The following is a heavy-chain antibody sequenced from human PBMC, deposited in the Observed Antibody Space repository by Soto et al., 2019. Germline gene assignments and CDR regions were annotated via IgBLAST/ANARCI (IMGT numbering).Heavy chain of an antibody. CDR2: ISGSGGST. D-gene: IGHD3-9*01. V-gene: IGHV3-23*01. CDR3: AKVRNVDWLSSPFDY. CDR1: GFTFSSYA. Sequence: GGSLRLSCAASGFTFSSYAMSWVRQAPGKGLEWVSAISGSGGSTYYADSVKGRFTISRDNSKNTLYLQMNSLRAEDTAVYYCAKVRNVDWLSSPFDYWGQGTLVTVSS. J-gene: IGHJ4*02.